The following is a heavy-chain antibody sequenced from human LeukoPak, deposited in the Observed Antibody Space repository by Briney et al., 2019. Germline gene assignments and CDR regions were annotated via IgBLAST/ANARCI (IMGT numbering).Heavy chain of an antibody. CDR1: GFTFSSYG. CDR3: ARDDGSSSGLAY. J-gene: IGHJ4*02. CDR2: IWYDGSNK. Sequence: PGRSLRLSCAASGFTFSSYGLHWVRQAPGKGLEWVAVIWYDGSNKYYADSVKGRFTISRDNSKNTLYLQMNSLRAEDPAVYYCARDDGSSSGLAYWGQGTLVTVSS. V-gene: IGHV3-33*01. D-gene: IGHD6-6*01.